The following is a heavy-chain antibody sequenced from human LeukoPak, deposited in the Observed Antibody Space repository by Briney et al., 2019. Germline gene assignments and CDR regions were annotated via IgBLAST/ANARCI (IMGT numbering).Heavy chain of an antibody. Sequence: PSETLSLTCAVYGGSFSGYYWSWIRQPPGKGLEWIGEINHSGSTNYNPSLKSRVTISVDTSKNRFSLKLSSVTAADTAVYYCARGFYGDYVDYWGQGTLVTVSS. J-gene: IGHJ4*02. CDR1: GGSFSGYY. CDR3: ARGFYGDYVDY. CDR2: INHSGST. V-gene: IGHV4-34*01. D-gene: IGHD4-17*01.